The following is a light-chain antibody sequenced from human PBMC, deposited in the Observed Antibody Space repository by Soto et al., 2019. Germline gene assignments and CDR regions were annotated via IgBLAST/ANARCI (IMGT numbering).Light chain of an antibody. V-gene: IGLV2-14*01. CDR3: SSYSISTAYL. J-gene: IGLJ1*01. Sequence: QSALTQPASVSGSPGQSITISCTGTSGDVGGYDYVSWYQLHPGKAPKLMVFEVSNRPSGVSYRFSGSKSGNTASLTISGLQAGDEADYFCSSYSISTAYLFGTGTKLTVL. CDR2: EVS. CDR1: SGDVGGYDY.